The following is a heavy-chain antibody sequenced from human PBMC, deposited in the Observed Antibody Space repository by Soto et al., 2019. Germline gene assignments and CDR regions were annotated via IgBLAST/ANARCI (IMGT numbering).Heavy chain of an antibody. CDR3: ARLPNDFWSGYYASDYYYMDV. CDR2: INSDGSST. D-gene: IGHD3-3*01. CDR1: GFTFSSYW. V-gene: IGHV3-74*01. J-gene: IGHJ6*03. Sequence: GGSLRLSCAASGFTFSSYWTHWVRQAPGKGLVWVSRINSDGSSTSYADSVKGRFTISRDNAKNTLYLQMNSLRAEDTAVYYCARLPNDFWSGYYASDYYYMDVWGKGTTVTVSS.